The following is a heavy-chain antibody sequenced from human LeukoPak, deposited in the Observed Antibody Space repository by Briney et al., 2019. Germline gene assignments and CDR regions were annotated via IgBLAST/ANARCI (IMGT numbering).Heavy chain of an antibody. CDR2: IYYSGRT. CDR1: GGSISSYY. CDR3: ARDLNYYDSSGYGEAAFDI. J-gene: IGHJ3*02. Sequence: SETLSLTCTVSGGSISSYYWSWIRQPPGKGLEWIGYIYYSGRTKYNPSLKSRVTISGDTSKNQFSLKLSSVTAADTAVYYCARDLNYYDSSGYGEAAFDIWGQGTMVTVSS. V-gene: IGHV4-59*01. D-gene: IGHD3-22*01.